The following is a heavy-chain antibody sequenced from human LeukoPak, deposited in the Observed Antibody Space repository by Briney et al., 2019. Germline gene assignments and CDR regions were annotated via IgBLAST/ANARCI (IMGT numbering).Heavy chain of an antibody. Sequence: PGGSLRLSCAASGFTFSNAWMSWVRQAPGKGLEWVGRIKSKTDGGTTDYAAPVKGRFTISRDDSKNTLYLQMNSLKTEDTAVYYCTLPSYGSGRGDYWGQETLVTVSS. CDR1: GFTFSNAW. CDR3: TLPSYGSGRGDY. V-gene: IGHV3-15*01. J-gene: IGHJ4*02. D-gene: IGHD3-10*01. CDR2: IKSKTDGGTT.